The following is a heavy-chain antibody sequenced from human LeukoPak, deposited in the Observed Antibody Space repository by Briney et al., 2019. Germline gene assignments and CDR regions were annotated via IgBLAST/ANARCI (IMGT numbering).Heavy chain of an antibody. V-gene: IGHV4-34*01. Sequence: SETLSLTCAVHGGSFSSYSWTWIRQPPGKGLEWIGEISHTGSTNYKPSLNSRVTIPVDTSKNQFSLNLTSVTAADTAVYYCARGRGVAAGTDYWGQGTLVTVSS. CDR3: ARGRGVAAGTDY. CDR2: ISHTGST. CDR1: GGSFSSYS. J-gene: IGHJ4*02. D-gene: IGHD6-13*01.